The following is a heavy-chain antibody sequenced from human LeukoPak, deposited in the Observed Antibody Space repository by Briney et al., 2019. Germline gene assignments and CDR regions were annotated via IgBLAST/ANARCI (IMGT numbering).Heavy chain of an antibody. CDR1: GFTFSSYG. CDR2: IWYDGSNK. CDR3: ARDILTGPLYYFDY. J-gene: IGHJ4*02. V-gene: IGHV3-33*01. D-gene: IGHD3-9*01. Sequence: GGSLRLSCAASGFTFSSYGMHWVRQAPGKGLEWVAVIWYDGSNKYYADSVKGRFTISRDNSKNTLYLQMNSLRAEDTAVYYCARDILTGPLYYFDYWGQGTLVTVSS.